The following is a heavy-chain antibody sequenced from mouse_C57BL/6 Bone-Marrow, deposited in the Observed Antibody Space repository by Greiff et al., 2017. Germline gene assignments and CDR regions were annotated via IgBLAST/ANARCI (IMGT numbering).Heavy chain of an antibody. Sequence: EVQLQQSGPELVKPGASVKIPCKASGYTFTDYNMDWVKQSHGKSLECIGDINPNNGGTIYNQKFKGKATLTVDKSSSTAYMELRSLTSEDTAVYKCARWKTTNWYFDVWGTGTTVTVSS. CDR3: ARWKTTNWYFDV. D-gene: IGHD1-1*01. V-gene: IGHV1-18*01. J-gene: IGHJ1*03. CDR2: INPNNGGT. CDR1: GYTFTDYN.